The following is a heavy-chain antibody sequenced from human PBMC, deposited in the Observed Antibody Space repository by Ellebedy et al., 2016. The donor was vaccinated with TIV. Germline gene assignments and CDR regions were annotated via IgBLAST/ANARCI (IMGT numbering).Heavy chain of an antibody. J-gene: IGHJ3*01. D-gene: IGHD6-19*01. CDR3: ARDSPTYSSGWRPLFDAFDL. Sequence: SETLSLTCTVSGGSISSSSYYWGWIRQPPGKGLEWIGSVYYTGSTYYNLSLKSRVTISTDTSKTQFSLKLSSVTAADTAVYYCARDSPTYSSGWRPLFDAFDLWGQGTMVTVSS. V-gene: IGHV4-39*07. CDR1: GGSISSSSYY. CDR2: VYYTGST.